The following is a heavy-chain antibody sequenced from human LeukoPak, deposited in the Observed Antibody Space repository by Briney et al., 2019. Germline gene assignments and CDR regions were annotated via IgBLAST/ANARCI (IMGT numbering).Heavy chain of an antibody. J-gene: IGHJ3*02. CDR3: VSGLADAFDI. CDR1: GGSISSGSYY. CDR2: IYTSGST. V-gene: IGHV4-61*02. Sequence: SETLSLTCTVSGGSISSGSYYWGWIRQPAGKGLEWIGRIYTSGSTNYNPSLKSRVTISVDTSKNQFSLKLSSVTAADTAVYYCVSGLADAFDIWGQGTMVTVSS. D-gene: IGHD1-26*01.